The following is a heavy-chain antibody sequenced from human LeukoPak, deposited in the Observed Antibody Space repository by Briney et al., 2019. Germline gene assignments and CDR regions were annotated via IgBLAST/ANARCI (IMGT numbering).Heavy chain of an antibody. CDR3: ARRDSGYDNRAFDI. CDR2: ISWNSGSI. V-gene: IGHV3-9*01. CDR1: GFTFDDYG. D-gene: IGHD5-12*01. J-gene: IGHJ3*02. Sequence: GGSLRLSCAASGFTFDDYGMHWVRQAPGKGLEWVSGISWNSGSIGYADSVKGRFTISRDNAKNTLYLQMNSLRAEDTAVYYCARRDSGYDNRAFDIWGQGTIVTVSS.